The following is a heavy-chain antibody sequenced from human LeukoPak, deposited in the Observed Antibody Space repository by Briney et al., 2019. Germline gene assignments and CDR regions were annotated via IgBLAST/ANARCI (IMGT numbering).Heavy chain of an antibody. CDR1: GYTFTSYD. J-gene: IGHJ3*02. Sequence: GASVKVSCKASGYTFTSYDINWVRQATGRGHEWIGGMNTNSGNTGYAQKFQGRVTMTRNTSISTAYMELSNLRSEDTAVYYCARSSLLWFGELSNDAFDIWGQGTMVTVSS. V-gene: IGHV1-8*01. D-gene: IGHD3-10*01. CDR2: MNTNSGNT. CDR3: ARSSLLWFGELSNDAFDI.